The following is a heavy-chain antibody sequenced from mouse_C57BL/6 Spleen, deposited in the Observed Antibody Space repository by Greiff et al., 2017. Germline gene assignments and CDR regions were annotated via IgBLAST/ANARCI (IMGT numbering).Heavy chain of an antibody. V-gene: IGHV1-69*01. CDR2: IDPSDSYT. CDR1: GYTFTSYW. Sequence: QVQLQQPGAELVMPGASVKLSCKASGYTFTSYWMHWVKQRPGQGLEWIGEIDPSDSYTNYNQKFKGKSTLTVDKSSSTAYMQLSSLTSEDSAVYYCARIPHYGSSPYYFDYWGQGTTLTVSS. CDR3: ARIPHYGSSPYYFDY. J-gene: IGHJ2*01. D-gene: IGHD1-1*01.